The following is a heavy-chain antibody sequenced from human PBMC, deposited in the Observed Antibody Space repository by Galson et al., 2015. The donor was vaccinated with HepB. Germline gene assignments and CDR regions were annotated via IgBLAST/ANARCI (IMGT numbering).Heavy chain of an antibody. CDR3: VRGEGYSYGYGYFHH. CDR1: GFTVSTNY. CDR2: IYSGGNT. J-gene: IGHJ1*01. D-gene: IGHD5-18*01. Sequence: SLRLSCAASGFTVSTNYMNWVRQAPGKGLEWISVIYSGGNTYYADSVKGRFILSRDISTNTLYLQINTLRAEDTAIYYCVRGEGYSYGYGYFHHWGQGTLVTVSS. V-gene: IGHV3-66*01.